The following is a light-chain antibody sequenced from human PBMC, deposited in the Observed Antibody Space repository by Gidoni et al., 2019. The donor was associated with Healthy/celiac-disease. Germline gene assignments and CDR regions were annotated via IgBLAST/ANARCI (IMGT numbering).Light chain of an antibody. V-gene: IGKV3-15*01. CDR3: QQYNNWPPT. Sequence: EIVMTQSPATLSVSPGERATLTCRASQCVSSNLAWYQQKPGQAPRLLIYGASPRATGIPARFSGSGSGTEFTLTISSLQSEDFAVYYCQQYNNWPPTFGGGTKVEIK. CDR2: GAS. CDR1: QCVSSN. J-gene: IGKJ4*01.